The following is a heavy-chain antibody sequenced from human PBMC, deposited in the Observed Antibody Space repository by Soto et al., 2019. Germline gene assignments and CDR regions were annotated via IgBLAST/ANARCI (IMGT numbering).Heavy chain of an antibody. D-gene: IGHD3-22*01. CDR2: FDPEDGET. Sequence: ASVKVSCKVSGYTLTELSMHWVRQAPGKGLEWMGGFDPEDGETIYAQKFQGRVTMTEDTSTDTAYMELSSLRAEDTAVYYCARFLGYDSSDPKGYFDYWGQGTLVTVSS. V-gene: IGHV1-24*01. J-gene: IGHJ4*02. CDR1: GYTLTELS. CDR3: ARFLGYDSSDPKGYFDY.